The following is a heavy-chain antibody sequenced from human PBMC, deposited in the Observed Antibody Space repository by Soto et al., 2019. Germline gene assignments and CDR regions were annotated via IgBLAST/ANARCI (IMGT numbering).Heavy chain of an antibody. CDR1: GGSISSGGYS. CDR2: IYYSGST. Sequence: ASETLSLTCAVSGGSISSGGYSWTWIRQPPGKGLEWIGYIYYSGSTNYNPSLKSRVTISVDTSKNQFSLKLSSVTAADTAVYYCARDRGTMSLYYGMDVWGQGTTVTVSS. V-gene: IGHV4-61*08. CDR3: ARDRGTMSLYYGMDV. D-gene: IGHD3-10*02. J-gene: IGHJ6*02.